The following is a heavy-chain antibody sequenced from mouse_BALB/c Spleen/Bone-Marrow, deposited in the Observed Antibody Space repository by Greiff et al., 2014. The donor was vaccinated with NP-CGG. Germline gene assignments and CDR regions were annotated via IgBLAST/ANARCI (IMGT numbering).Heavy chain of an antibody. J-gene: IGHJ4*01. Sequence: QVQLQQSGAELVRPGASVKVSCKASGYTFTSYWINWVRQRPGQGLEWIGNIYPSDSYTNYNQNFEDKATLTVDKSSSTAYMQLSSPTSEDFAVYYCTRQYGNYYAMDYWGQGASVTVSS. D-gene: IGHD2-10*02. V-gene: IGHV1-69*02. CDR3: TRQYGNYYAMDY. CDR2: IYPSDSYT. CDR1: GYTFTSYW.